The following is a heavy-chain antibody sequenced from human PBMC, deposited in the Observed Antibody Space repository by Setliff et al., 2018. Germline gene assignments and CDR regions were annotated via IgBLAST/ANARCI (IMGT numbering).Heavy chain of an antibody. V-gene: IGHV4-59*08. D-gene: IGHD5-18*01. J-gene: IGHJ4*02. CDR3: ARVGVDTAMVFDY. CDR2: IYYSGST. CDR1: GGSISSYY. Sequence: PSETLSLTCTVSGGSISSYYWSWIRQPPGKGLEWIGYIYYSGSTNYNPSLKSRVTISVDTSKNQFSLKLSSVTAADTAVYYCARVGVDTAMVFDYWGQGTLVTVSS.